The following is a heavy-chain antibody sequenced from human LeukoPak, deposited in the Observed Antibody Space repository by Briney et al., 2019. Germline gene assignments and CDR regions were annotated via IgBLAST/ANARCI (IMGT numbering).Heavy chain of an antibody. CDR2: IWYDGSNK. V-gene: IGHV3-33*01. Sequence: GGSLRLSCAASGFTFSSYGMHWVRQAPGKGLEWVAVIWYDGSNKYYADSVKGRFTISRDNSKNTLYLQMNSLRAEDTAVYYCARVGRQLVIDYWGQGTLVTVSS. J-gene: IGHJ4*02. CDR1: GFTFSSYG. CDR3: ARVGRQLVIDY. D-gene: IGHD6-13*01.